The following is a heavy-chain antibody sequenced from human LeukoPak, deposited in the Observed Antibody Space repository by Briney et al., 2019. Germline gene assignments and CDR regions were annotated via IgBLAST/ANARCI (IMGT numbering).Heavy chain of an antibody. J-gene: IGHJ3*02. CDR1: GFTFSSYW. Sequence: GGSLRLSCAASGFTFSSYWMGWVRQAPGKGLEWVANIKEDGSAKYYLDSVKGRFTISRDNAKNSLYLQMNSLRAEDTALYYCAKDRGDGYNFPDAFDIWGQGTMVTVSS. CDR3: AKDRGDGYNFPDAFDI. CDR2: IKEDGSAK. V-gene: IGHV3-7*03. D-gene: IGHD5-24*01.